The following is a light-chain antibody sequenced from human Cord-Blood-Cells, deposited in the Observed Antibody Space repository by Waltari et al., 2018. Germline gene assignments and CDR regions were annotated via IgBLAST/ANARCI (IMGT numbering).Light chain of an antibody. V-gene: IGKV1-39*01. Sequence: DFQMTQSPSSLSASVGDRVTITCRASQSISSYLNWYQEKTGQAPKLQIYAASNLQSGVPSRVSGSGSETDCTLTISSLQPEDFATYDGQQSYSTPYTFGQGTKLEIK. CDR2: AAS. CDR3: QQSYSTPYT. CDR1: QSISSY. J-gene: IGKJ2*01.